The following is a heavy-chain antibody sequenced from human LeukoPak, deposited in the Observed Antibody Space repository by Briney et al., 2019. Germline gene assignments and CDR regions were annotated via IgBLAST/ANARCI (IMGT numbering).Heavy chain of an antibody. Sequence: SETLSLTCGVSGGSVSSTNWWTWIRQPPGKGLEWIGEVHLDGRTNFNPSLKSRLTMSVDLSENHVSLKLTSVTAADTAVYYCAREGGFYRPLDYSGQGTMVTVSS. D-gene: IGHD6-25*01. J-gene: IGHJ4*02. CDR1: GGSVSSTNW. V-gene: IGHV4-4*02. CDR2: VHLDGRT. CDR3: AREGGFYRPLDY.